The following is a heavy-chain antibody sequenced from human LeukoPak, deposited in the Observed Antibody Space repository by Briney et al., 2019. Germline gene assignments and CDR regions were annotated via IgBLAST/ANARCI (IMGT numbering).Heavy chain of an antibody. J-gene: IGHJ4*02. CDR2: ISHDGSYQ. CDR1: GFTFSAYG. CDR3: ARERRRDGYNYKDY. Sequence: GGSLRLSCAVSGFTFSAYGMHWVRQAPGKGLEWVAVISHDGSYQAYADSVKGRFTVSRDSSKNTLYLQLNSLRPEDTGLYYCARERRRDGYNYKDYWGQGTQVSVSS. D-gene: IGHD5-24*01. V-gene: IGHV3-30*04.